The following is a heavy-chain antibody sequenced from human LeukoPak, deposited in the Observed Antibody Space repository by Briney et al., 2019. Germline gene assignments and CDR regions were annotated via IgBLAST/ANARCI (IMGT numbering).Heavy chain of an antibody. J-gene: IGHJ3*02. Sequence: SGPTLVKPTQTLTLTCTFSGFSLSTSGVGVGWIRQPPGKALAWLALIYWNDDKRYSPSLKSRLAITKDTSKNQVVLTMTNMDPVDTATYYCARRTGGDYRGHAFDIWGQGTMVTVSS. CDR3: ARRTGGDYRGHAFDI. CDR1: GFSLSTSGVG. V-gene: IGHV2-5*01. D-gene: IGHD4-17*01. CDR2: IYWNDDK.